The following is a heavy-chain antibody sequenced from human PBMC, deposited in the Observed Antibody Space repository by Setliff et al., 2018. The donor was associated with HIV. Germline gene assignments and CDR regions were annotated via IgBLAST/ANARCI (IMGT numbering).Heavy chain of an antibody. V-gene: IGHV3-73*01. CDR1: GVMYSDPA. CDR3: TTPLYYYDTSTTLDH. J-gene: IGHJ5*02. D-gene: IGHD3-22*01. Sequence: PGGSLRLSCAASGVMYSDPAIHWVRQASGKGLEWVGRILNRNNKYETAYAVSMKGRFTISRDDSKNMAYLQMDSLTAEDTAVYYCTTPLYYYDTSTTLDHWGQGTLVTVSS. CDR2: ILNRNNKYET.